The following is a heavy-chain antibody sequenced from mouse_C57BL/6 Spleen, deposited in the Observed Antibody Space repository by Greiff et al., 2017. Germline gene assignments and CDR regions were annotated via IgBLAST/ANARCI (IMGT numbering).Heavy chain of an antibody. D-gene: IGHD2-2*01. J-gene: IGHJ3*01. V-gene: IGHV1-82*01. CDR3: ARGNGYAWFAY. CDR1: GYAFSSSW. Sequence: VKLQESGPELVKPGASVKISCKASGYAFSSSWMNWVKQRPGKGLEWIGRIYPGDGDTNYNGKFKGKATLTADKSSSTAYMQLSSLTSEDSAVYFCARGNGYAWFAYWGQGTLVTVSA. CDR2: IYPGDGDT.